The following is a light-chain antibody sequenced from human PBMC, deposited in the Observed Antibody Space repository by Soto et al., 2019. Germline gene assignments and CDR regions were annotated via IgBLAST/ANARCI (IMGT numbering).Light chain of an antibody. CDR2: GAS. V-gene: IGKV3-20*01. CDR1: QSVSSSY. J-gene: IGKJ1*01. Sequence: EIVLTHSPASLSVTPLERANLXWRASQSVSSSYLAWYQQKPGQAPRLLIYGASSRATGIPDRFSGSGSGTDFTLTISRLEPEDFAVYYCQQYGSSRWTFGQGTKVDIK. CDR3: QQYGSSRWT.